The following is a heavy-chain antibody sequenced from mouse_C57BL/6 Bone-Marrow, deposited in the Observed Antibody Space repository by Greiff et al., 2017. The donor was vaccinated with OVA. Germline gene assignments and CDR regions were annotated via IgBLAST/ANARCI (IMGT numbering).Heavy chain of an antibody. CDR1: GYSITSGYY. D-gene: IGHD2-2*01. Sequence: DVQLQESGPGLVKPSQSLSLTCSVTGYSITSGYYWNWIRQFPGNKLEWMGYISYDGSNNYNPSLKNRISITRDTSKNQFFLKLNSVTTEDTATYYCARKGYDGGYAMDYWGQGTSVTVSS. V-gene: IGHV3-6*01. CDR3: ARKGYDGGYAMDY. CDR2: ISYDGSN. J-gene: IGHJ4*01.